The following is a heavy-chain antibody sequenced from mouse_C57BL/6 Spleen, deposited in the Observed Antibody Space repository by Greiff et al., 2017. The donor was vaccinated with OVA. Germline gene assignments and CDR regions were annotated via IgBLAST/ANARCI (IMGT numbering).Heavy chain of an antibody. CDR2: ISSGGDYI. J-gene: IGHJ1*03. D-gene: IGHD2-4*01. CDR3: TRDTHYYDYGPKYFDV. CDR1: GFTFSSYA. V-gene: IGHV5-9-1*02. Sequence: EVQLVESGEGLVKPGGSLKLSCAASGFTFSSYAMSWVRQTPEKRLEWVAYISSGGDYIYYADTVKGRFTISRDNARNTLYLQMSSLKSEDTAMYYCTRDTHYYDYGPKYFDVWGTGTTVTVSS.